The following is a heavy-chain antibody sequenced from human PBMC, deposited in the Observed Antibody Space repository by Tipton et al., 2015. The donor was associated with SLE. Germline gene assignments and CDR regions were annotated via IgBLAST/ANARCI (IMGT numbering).Heavy chain of an antibody. CDR1: GFTVSSNY. J-gene: IGHJ4*02. D-gene: IGHD6-13*01. Sequence: SLRLSCAASGFTVSSNYMSWVRQAPGKGLEWVSLIYSGGSTYYADSVKGRFTISRDNSKNTLFLQMNSLRTEDTAVYYCARGVGSSWYIDYWGQGTLVTVSS. CDR3: ARGVGSSWYIDY. V-gene: IGHV3-53*05. CDR2: IYSGGST.